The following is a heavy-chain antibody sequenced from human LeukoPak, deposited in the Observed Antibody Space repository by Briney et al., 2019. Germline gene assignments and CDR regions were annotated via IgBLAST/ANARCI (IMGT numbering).Heavy chain of an antibody. D-gene: IGHD6-19*01. CDR3: ARVGDSSNSWFNP. J-gene: IGHJ5*02. CDR1: GYTFTNYY. Sequence: ASVKVSCKASGYTFTNYYIHWMRQAPGQGLEWMGIINPSGGSNSNAQNFQGRVTMTRDTSTSTVYMEMSSLRYEDTAVYYCARVGDSSNSWFNPWGQGTLVTVSS. CDR2: INPSGGSN. V-gene: IGHV1-46*01.